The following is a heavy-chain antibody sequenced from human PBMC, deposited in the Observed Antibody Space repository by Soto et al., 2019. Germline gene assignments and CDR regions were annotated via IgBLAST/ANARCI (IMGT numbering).Heavy chain of an antibody. V-gene: IGHV1-8*01. J-gene: IGHJ4*02. D-gene: IGHD2-15*01. CDR3: ARVGGYCSGGSCYRLDY. CDR2: MNPNSGNT. Sequence: QVQLVQSGAEVKKPGASVKVSCKASGYTFTSYDINWVRQATGQGLEWMGWMNPNSGNTGYAQKCQGRVTMTRNTSISTAYMELSSLRSEDTAVYYCARVGGYCSGGSCYRLDYWGQGTLVTVSS. CDR1: GYTFTSYD.